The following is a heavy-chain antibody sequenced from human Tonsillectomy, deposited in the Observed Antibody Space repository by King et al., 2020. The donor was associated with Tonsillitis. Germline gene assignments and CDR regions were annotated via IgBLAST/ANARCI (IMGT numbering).Heavy chain of an antibody. J-gene: IGHJ4*02. CDR1: GFIFSTYG. Sequence: VQLVESGGGVVQPGGSLRLSCAASGFIFSTYGMHWVRQAPGKGLEWVAFILYDGSDKYYVDSVKGRFTISRDSSKDTLYLQMNSLRAEDTAVYYCAKEPNPECSGGRCYFDWGQGTLVTVSS. D-gene: IGHD2-15*01. V-gene: IGHV3-30*02. CDR2: ILYDGSDK. CDR3: AKEPNPECSGGRCYFD.